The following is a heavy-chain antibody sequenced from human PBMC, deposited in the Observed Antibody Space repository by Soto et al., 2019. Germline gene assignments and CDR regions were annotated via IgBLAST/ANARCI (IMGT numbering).Heavy chain of an antibody. CDR3: ARGQLALITVDY. CDR1: GYTFTSYA. Sequence: ASVKVSCKASGYTFTSYAMHWVRQAPGQGLEWMGWINTYNGNANYAQKFQGRVTMTTDTSTSTAYMELRSLRSADTAVYYCARGQLALITVDYWGQGTLVTVSS. CDR2: INTYNGNA. V-gene: IGHV1-18*01. J-gene: IGHJ4*02. D-gene: IGHD3-22*01.